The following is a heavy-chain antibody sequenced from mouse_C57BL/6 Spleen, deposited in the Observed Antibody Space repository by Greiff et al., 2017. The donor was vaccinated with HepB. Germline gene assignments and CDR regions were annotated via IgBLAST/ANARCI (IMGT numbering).Heavy chain of an antibody. Sequence: EVHLVESGGDLVKPGGSLKLSCAASGFTFSSYGMSWVRQTPDKRLEWVATISSGGSYTYYPDSVKGRFTISRDNAKNTLYLQMSSLKSEDTAMYYCARHGGNWESTVDYWGQGTTLTVSS. CDR2: ISSGGSYT. CDR3: ARHGGNWESTVDY. D-gene: IGHD4-1*01. J-gene: IGHJ2*01. V-gene: IGHV5-6*01. CDR1: GFTFSSYG.